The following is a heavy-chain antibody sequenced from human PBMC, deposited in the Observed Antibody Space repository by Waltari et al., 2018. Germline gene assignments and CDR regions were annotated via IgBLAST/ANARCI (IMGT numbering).Heavy chain of an antibody. CDR3: ARTHRTTAKMANN. CDR1: GFTLSSYW. J-gene: IGHJ4*02. D-gene: IGHD4-17*01. V-gene: IGHV3-74*01. Sequence: EVQLVESGGGLVQPGGSLRLSCAASGFTLSSYWMHWVRQAPGKGLVWVSRINSDGSSTSYADSVKGRFTISRDNAKNTLYLQMNSLRAEDTAVYYCARTHRTTAKMANNWGQGTLVTVSS. CDR2: INSDGSST.